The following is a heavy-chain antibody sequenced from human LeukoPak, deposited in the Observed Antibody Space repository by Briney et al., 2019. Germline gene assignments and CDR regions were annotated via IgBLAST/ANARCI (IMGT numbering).Heavy chain of an antibody. D-gene: IGHD4/OR15-4a*01. CDR2: IYYSGST. CDR1: GGSISSSSYY. J-gene: IGHJ6*03. CDR3: ARRKGAYSYYYYYMDV. Sequence: TSETLSPTCTVSGGSISSSSYYWGWIRQPPGKGLEWIGSIYYSGSTYYNPSLKSRVTISVDTSKNQFSLKLSSVTAADTAVYYCARRKGAYSYYYYYMDVWGKGTPVTVSS. V-gene: IGHV4-39*01.